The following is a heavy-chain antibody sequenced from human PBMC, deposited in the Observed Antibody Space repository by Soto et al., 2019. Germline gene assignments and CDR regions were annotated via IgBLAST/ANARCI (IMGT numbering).Heavy chain of an antibody. V-gene: IGHV4-4*07. CDR1: GGSISSYY. CDR2: IYTSGST. CDR3: ATSITIFGVVPAPPLKSENYGMDV. Sequence: SETLSLTCTVSGGSISSYYWSWIRQPAGKGLEWIGRIYTSGSTNYNPSLKSRVTMSVDTSKNQFSLKLSSVTAADTAVYYCATSITIFGVVPAPPLKSENYGMDVWGQGTTVTVSS. J-gene: IGHJ6*02. D-gene: IGHD3-3*01.